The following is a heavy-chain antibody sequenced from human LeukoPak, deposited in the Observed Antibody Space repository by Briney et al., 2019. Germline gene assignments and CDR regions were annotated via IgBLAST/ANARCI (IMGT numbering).Heavy chain of an antibody. J-gene: IGHJ4*02. V-gene: IGHV3-23*01. Sequence: GGSLRLSCAASGFTFSSYAMSWVSPAPGKWMEWVSAISGSGGSTYYADSVKGRFTISRDNTKNTLYLQMNSLRAEDTAVYYCAKDVSTVTTRFDYWGQGTLVTVSS. CDR2: ISGSGGST. CDR3: AKDVSTVTTRFDY. CDR1: GFTFSSYA. D-gene: IGHD4-17*01.